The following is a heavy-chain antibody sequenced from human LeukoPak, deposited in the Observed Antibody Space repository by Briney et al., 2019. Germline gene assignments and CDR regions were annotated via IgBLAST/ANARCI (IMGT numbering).Heavy chain of an antibody. CDR2: IYHSGGT. D-gene: IGHD1-26*01. V-gene: IGHV4-59*08. CDR1: GGXISSDY. CDR3: ARTSYYGPSFYFDF. Sequence: SETLSLTCTVSGGXISSDYCSWIRQPPGKALEWIGNIYHSGGTNYNPSLKSRVTISVDTSKNQFSLKLSSVTVADTAVYYCARTSYYGPSFYFDFWGQGTLVTVSS. J-gene: IGHJ4*02.